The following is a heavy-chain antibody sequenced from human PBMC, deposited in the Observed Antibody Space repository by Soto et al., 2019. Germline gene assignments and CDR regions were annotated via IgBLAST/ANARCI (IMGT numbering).Heavy chain of an antibody. CDR3: ARDIDHDIDY. D-gene: IGHD1-1*01. CDR1: GYIFKNYG. V-gene: IGHV1-18*01. Sequence: QVQLVQSGAEVQKPGASVKVSCKTSGYIFKNYGISWVRQAPGQGLEWLGWIYPKEDRANIAQNFQGRVTLTTDTLTSTAYIELRSLRFDDSAVYFCARDIDHDIDYWGQGTLVTVSS. J-gene: IGHJ4*02. CDR2: IYPKEDRA.